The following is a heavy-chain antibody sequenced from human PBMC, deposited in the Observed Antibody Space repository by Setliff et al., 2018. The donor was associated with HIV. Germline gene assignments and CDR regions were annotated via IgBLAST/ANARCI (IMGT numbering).Heavy chain of an antibody. Sequence: ASVKVSCKASGGTFNNYAISWVRLAPGQGLEWMGWINPNSGDTNYEQKFQGRVTMTRDTSINDAYMERRSLRSDDTAVYYCARNFGLSPSGKYYYYYGMDIWGQGTTVTVSS. V-gene: IGHV1-2*02. CDR1: GGTFNNYA. D-gene: IGHD3-10*01. CDR3: ARNFGLSPSGKYYYYYGMDI. J-gene: IGHJ6*02. CDR2: INPNSGDT.